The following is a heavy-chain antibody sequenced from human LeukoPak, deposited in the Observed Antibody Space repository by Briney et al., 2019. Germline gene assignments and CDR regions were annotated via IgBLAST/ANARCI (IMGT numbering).Heavy chain of an antibody. V-gene: IGHV3-30*04. CDR2: ISYDGTND. J-gene: IGHJ4*02. CDR1: GFTFSTHT. D-gene: IGHD6-13*01. Sequence: GGSLRLSCAASGFTFSTHTMHWVRQAPGKGLDWVAFISYDGTNDYCADSVKGRFTISRDNSKSTLYLQMNSLRAEDTAVYYCRGISATGFDFWGQGTLVTVSS. CDR3: RGISATGFDF.